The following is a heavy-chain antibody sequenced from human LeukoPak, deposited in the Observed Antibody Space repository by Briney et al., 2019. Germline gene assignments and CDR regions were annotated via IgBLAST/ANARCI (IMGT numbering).Heavy chain of an antibody. CDR3: AKRSYGSGSYLDYFDY. V-gene: IGHV3-30*02. J-gene: IGHJ4*02. Sequence: GGSLRLSCAASGFTFSSYSMNWVRQAPGKGLEWVAFIRYDGSNKYYVGSVKGRFTISRDNSKNTLYLQMNSLRAEDTAVYYCAKRSYGSGSYLDYFDYWGQGTLVTVSS. CDR1: GFTFSSYS. CDR2: IRYDGSNK. D-gene: IGHD3-10*01.